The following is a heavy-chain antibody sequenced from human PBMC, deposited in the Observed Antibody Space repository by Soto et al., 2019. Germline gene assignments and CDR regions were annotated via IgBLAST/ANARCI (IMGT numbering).Heavy chain of an antibody. CDR3: ARRYCTSGICNEFDY. D-gene: IGHD2-8*01. CDR2: ISRTAST. Sequence: SETLSLTCTVSGGSISSGDSYWSWIRQPPGKGLEWIGFISRTASTYYNPSLKSRVTISVDTSKNQVSLKLSSVTAADTAVYYCARRYCTSGICNEFDYWGQGTLVTVSS. CDR1: GGSISSGDSY. V-gene: IGHV4-30-4*01. J-gene: IGHJ4*02.